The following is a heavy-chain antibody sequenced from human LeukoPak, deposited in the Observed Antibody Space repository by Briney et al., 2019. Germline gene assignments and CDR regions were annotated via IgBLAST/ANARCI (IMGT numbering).Heavy chain of an antibody. J-gene: IGHJ5*02. CDR1: GGSISSSSYY. CDR2: IYYSGST. CDR3: ARDLRDNL. V-gene: IGHV4-39*01. Sequence: SETLSLTCTVSGGSISSSSYYWGWIRQPPGKGLEWIGSIYYSGSTYYNPSLKSRVTISVDTSKNQFSLKLSSVTAADTAVYYCARDLRDNLWGQGTLVTVSS.